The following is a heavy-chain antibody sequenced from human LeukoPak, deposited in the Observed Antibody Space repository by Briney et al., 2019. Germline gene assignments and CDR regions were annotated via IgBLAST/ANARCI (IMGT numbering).Heavy chain of an antibody. CDR2: LVYDGNT. CDR1: GGSINTYY. J-gene: IGHJ5*02. V-gene: IGHV4-59*01. CDR3: ARDSGATPNQINWFDP. D-gene: IGHD1-26*01. Sequence: SETLSLTCAVSGGSINTYYWVWIRQPPGKGLEWIGYLVYDGNTNYNPALKGRVTISVNTSKTQLSLKLASGTAEDTAVYYCARDSGATPNQINWFDPWGQGTLVTVST.